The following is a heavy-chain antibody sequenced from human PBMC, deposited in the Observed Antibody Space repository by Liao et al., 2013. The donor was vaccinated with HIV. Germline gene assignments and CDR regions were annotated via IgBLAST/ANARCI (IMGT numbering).Heavy chain of an antibody. V-gene: IGHV4-61*02. Sequence: QVQLQESGPGLVKPSQTLSLACTVSGDSISSGSYYWSWIRQPAGEGLEYIGRISGTGITNYSPSLESRVTISADTSKNKFSLRLTFVTAADTAVYYCARLQRWGLGYLDFWGQGALVTVSS. D-gene: IGHD2-21*01. CDR3: ARLQRWGLGYLDF. CDR2: ISGTGIT. J-gene: IGHJ4*02. CDR1: GDSISSGSYY.